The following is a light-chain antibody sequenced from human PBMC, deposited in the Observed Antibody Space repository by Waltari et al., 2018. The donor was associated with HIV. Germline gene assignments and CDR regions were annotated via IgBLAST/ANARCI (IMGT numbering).Light chain of an antibody. Sequence: QTVVTQEPSLSVSPGGTITLTCGLNSGSVPTSYYPSWYQQTPGQAPRTRVYATNTRSSGVPDRFSGTILGNKAALTITGAQADDDSAFYCVLYMGSGIPMFGGGTKLTVL. CDR1: SGSVPTSYY. V-gene: IGLV8-61*01. CDR3: VLYMGSGIPM. CDR2: ATN. J-gene: IGLJ3*02.